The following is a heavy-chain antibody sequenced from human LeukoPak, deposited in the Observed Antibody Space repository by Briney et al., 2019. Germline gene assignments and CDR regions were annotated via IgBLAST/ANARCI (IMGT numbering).Heavy chain of an antibody. Sequence: PGTSLRLSCAASGFTFSSYAIHWVRQAPGKGLEWVAVISFYGTDAFYAHSVKGRFTISRDNAKNSLYLQMNSLRAEDTALYYCARDLYSSSWYFVSPGGYWGQGTLVTVSS. J-gene: IGHJ4*02. D-gene: IGHD6-13*01. CDR3: ARDLYSSSWYFVSPGGY. CDR2: ISFYGTDA. CDR1: GFTFSSYA. V-gene: IGHV3-30*04.